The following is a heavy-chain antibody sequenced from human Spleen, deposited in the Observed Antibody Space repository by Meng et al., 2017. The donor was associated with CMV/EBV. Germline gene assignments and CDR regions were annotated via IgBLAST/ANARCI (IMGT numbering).Heavy chain of an antibody. D-gene: IGHD4-11*01. CDR2: INHSGST. Sequence: VYGSHFSGYVWRWIGQPPGKGLELIGEINHSGSTNYDPSLESRVTISVDTSNNQFSLKLSSVTAADTAVYYCARGPTTVTTIDYWGQGTLVTVSS. CDR3: ARGPTTVTTIDY. CDR1: GSHFSGYV. J-gene: IGHJ4*02. V-gene: IGHV4-34*01.